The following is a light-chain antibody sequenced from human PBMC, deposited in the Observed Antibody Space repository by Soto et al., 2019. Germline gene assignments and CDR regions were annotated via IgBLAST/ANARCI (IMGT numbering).Light chain of an antibody. V-gene: IGLV1-51*02. CDR2: ENT. CDR1: GSNIGSNY. J-gene: IGLJ2*01. Sequence: QSVLTQPTSVSAAPGQNVTISCSGSGSNIGSNYVSWYQQFPGAAPKLLIYENTKRPSGVPDHFSASKSATSATLGITGLRTADEAEYYCGTWDSGLTAGVFGGGTKLTVL. CDR3: GTWDSGLTAGV.